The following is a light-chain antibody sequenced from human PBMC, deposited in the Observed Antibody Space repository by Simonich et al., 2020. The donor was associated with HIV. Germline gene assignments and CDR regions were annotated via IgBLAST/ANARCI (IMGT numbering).Light chain of an antibody. V-gene: IGKV3-15*01. CDR2: GAS. J-gene: IGKJ3*01. CDR1: QSISSN. CDR3: QQFNNWPSPFT. Sequence: EIVITQSPATLSVSPGERATLSCRTSQSISSNLAWYQRKPGQAPRLLIYGASNRATAIPARVSGSGFGTEFTLTISSMQSEDFAVYYCQQFNNWPSPFTFGPGTKVDIK.